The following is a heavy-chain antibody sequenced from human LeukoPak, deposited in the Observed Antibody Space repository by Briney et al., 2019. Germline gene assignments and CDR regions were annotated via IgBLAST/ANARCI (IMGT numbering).Heavy chain of an antibody. CDR1: GITFSNYA. V-gene: IGHV3-23*01. D-gene: IGHD5-18*01. CDR3: AGRVTGYSSGYVY. Sequence: PGGSLRLSCVASGITFSNYAVSWVRQAPEKGPDWVSVISGSAHKIRYADSVKGRFTISRDNSENIVYLQMNNLRAEDTAVYYCAGRVTGYSSGYVYWGQGTLVTVSS. J-gene: IGHJ4*02. CDR2: ISGSAHKI.